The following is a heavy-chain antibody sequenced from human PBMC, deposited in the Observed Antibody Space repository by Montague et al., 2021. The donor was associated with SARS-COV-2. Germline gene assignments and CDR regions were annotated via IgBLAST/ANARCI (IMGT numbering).Heavy chain of an antibody. V-gene: IGHV4-38-2*02. D-gene: IGHD3-3*01. CDR2: IYHSGST. J-gene: IGHJ4*02. CDR1: GCSISSGYY. CDR3: ARDVRYYDFWSGRAQTSPDY. Sequence: SETLSLTCTVSGCSISSGYYWGWIRQPPGKGLEWIGSIYHSGSTXXNPXXXSRVTISVDTSKNQFSLKLSSVTAADTAVYYCARDVRYYDFWSGRAQTSPDYWGQGTLVTVSS.